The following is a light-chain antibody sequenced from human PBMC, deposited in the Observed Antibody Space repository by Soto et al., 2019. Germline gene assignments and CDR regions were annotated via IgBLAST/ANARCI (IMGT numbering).Light chain of an antibody. J-gene: IGKJ5*01. V-gene: IGKV3-20*01. CDR3: QHYVTSSIT. Sequence: IVLTQSPGTRSLSQGERATLSCMASQSVTSTSVAWYQQKPGQAPRLLMYGASSRATGTPDRISGGGSGTDFTLTISRLEPEDFAVYYCQHYVTSSITFGQGTLLEVK. CDR1: QSVTSTS. CDR2: GAS.